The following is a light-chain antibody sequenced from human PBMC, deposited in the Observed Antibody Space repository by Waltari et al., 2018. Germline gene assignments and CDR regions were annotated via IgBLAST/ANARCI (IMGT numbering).Light chain of an antibody. J-gene: IGLJ3*02. Sequence: QTVVTQEPSFSVSPGGTVTLTCGLSSGSVPVSHYPSWYQQTPGQPPRVLIYSTNTRSSGVPDRFSGSILGNKAALTITGAQADDEAAYYCVLYMSRDILFGGGTKLTVL. V-gene: IGLV8-61*01. CDR2: STN. CDR3: VLYMSRDIL. CDR1: SGSVPVSHY.